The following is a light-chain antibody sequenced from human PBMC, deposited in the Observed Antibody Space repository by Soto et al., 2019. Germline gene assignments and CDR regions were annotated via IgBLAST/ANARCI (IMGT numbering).Light chain of an antibody. Sequence: DIVMTQSPDSLAVSLGERATINCRSSQSVLYSFNNKNYLGWYQQKPGQAPKLLIYWASTRESGVPDRFSGSGSGTDFTLTISSLQAEDVAVYYCQHYYSDPPWTFGQGTKVDI. V-gene: IGKV4-1*01. CDR1: QSVLYSFNNKNY. J-gene: IGKJ1*01. CDR3: QHYYSDPPWT. CDR2: WAS.